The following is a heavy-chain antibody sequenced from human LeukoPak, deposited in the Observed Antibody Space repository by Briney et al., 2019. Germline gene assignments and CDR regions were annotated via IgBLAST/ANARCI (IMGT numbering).Heavy chain of an antibody. D-gene: IGHD1-26*01. CDR3: ATVWDPAGY. J-gene: IGHJ4*02. Sequence: ASVKVSCKVSGYTLTELSMHWVRQAPGKGLEWMGGFDPEDGETIYAQKFQGTVALTEDTSADTAYMELSSLRSEDTAVYYCATVWDPAGYWGQGTLVTVSS. V-gene: IGHV1-24*01. CDR1: GYTLTELS. CDR2: FDPEDGET.